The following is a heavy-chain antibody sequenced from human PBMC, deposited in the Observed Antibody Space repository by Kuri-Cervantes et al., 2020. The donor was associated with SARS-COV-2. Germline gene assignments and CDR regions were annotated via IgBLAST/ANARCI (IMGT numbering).Heavy chain of an antibody. Sequence: SETLSLTCTVSGGSISSSSYYWGWIRQPPGKGLEWIGSIYYSGSTYYNPSLKSRVTISVDTSKNQFSLKLSSVTAADTAVYYCARSPPIVVVPAANPRNYYYYYKDVWGKGTTVTVSS. CDR2: IYYSGST. CDR1: GGSISSSSYY. V-gene: IGHV4-39*01. CDR3: ARSPPIVVVPAANPRNYYYYYKDV. J-gene: IGHJ6*03. D-gene: IGHD2-2*01.